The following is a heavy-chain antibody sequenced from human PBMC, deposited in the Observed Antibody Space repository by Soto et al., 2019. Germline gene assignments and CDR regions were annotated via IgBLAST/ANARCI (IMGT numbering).Heavy chain of an antibody. CDR2: ISGSGGST. V-gene: IGHV3-23*01. J-gene: IGHJ4*02. CDR3: AKAPEKYWLQGGDYFDY. D-gene: IGHD3-22*01. Sequence: EVQLLESGGGLVQPGGSLRLSCAASGFTFSSYAMSWVRQAPGKGLEWVSAISGSGGSTYYADSVKGRFTISRDNSKNTLYLQMNSLRAEDTAVYYCAKAPEKYWLQGGDYFDYWGQGTLVTVSS. CDR1: GFTFSSYA.